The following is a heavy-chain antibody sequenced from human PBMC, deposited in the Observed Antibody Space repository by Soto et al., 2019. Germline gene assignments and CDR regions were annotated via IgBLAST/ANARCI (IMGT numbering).Heavy chain of an antibody. CDR1: GDSVSSNSAG. J-gene: IGHJ6*03. Sequence: QVQLQLSGPGLVTPSQTLSLTCAISGDSVSSNSAGWNWIRQTPSRGLEWLGRTYYRSKWYFNYALSVEKRTTNHPDTSKNQFSLQLGSVNPDGTAVYYCARGSWDDVSGHYYLDGWGKGNPGNVSS. CDR2: TYYRSKWYF. V-gene: IGHV6-1*01. CDR3: ARGSWDDVSGHYYLDG. D-gene: IGHD1-1*01.